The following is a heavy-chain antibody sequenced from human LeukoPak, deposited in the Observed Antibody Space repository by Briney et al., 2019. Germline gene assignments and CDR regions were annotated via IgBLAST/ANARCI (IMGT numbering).Heavy chain of an antibody. J-gene: IGHJ4*02. Sequence: GGSLRLSCAASGFTFRTSAMHWVRQAPGKGLDWVAFISYDGSDKDYADSVKGRFTISRDNSKNTLYLQMNSLRAEDTAVYYCARDHPDYWGQGTLVTVSS. CDR3: ARDHPDY. V-gene: IGHV3-30*04. CDR1: GFTFRTSA. CDR2: ISYDGSDK.